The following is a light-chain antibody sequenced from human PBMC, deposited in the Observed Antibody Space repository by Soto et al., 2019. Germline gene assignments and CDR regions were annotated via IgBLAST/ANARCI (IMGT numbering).Light chain of an antibody. Sequence: DIQMTQSPSSLSASVGDRVTITCQASQNINNYLNWYQQKPGRAPKLLIYDASNLEAGVPSRFRGSGSGTDFTLTISSLQPEDFATYYCQQLNSYLSTFGQGTRLEIK. CDR3: QQLNSYLST. CDR2: DAS. V-gene: IGKV1-33*01. J-gene: IGKJ5*01. CDR1: QNINNY.